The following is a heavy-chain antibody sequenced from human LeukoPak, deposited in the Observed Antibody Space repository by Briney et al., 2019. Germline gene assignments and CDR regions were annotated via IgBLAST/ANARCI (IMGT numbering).Heavy chain of an antibody. CDR2: INPSGGST. CDR3: ARDGYGDYVPDGMDV. Sequence: GASVKVSCKASGYTFTSYYMHWVRQAPRQGLEWMGIINPSGGSTSYAQKFQGRVTMTRDTSTSTVYMELGSLRSEDTAVYYCARDGYGDYVPDGMDVWGQGTTVTVSS. V-gene: IGHV1-46*01. CDR1: GYTFTSYY. J-gene: IGHJ6*02. D-gene: IGHD4-17*01.